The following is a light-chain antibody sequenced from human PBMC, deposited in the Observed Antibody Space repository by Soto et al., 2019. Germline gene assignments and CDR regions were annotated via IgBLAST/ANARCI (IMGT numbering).Light chain of an antibody. J-gene: IGKJ1*01. V-gene: IGKV1-5*03. CDR1: QGISDF. Sequence: DIQMTQSPSSLSASVGDRVTITCQASQGISDFLNWYQQKPGKAPKLLIYKASSLESGVPSRFSSSGSGTEFTLTISSLQPDDFATYYCQQYNSYSWTFGQGTKVEIK. CDR3: QQYNSYSWT. CDR2: KAS.